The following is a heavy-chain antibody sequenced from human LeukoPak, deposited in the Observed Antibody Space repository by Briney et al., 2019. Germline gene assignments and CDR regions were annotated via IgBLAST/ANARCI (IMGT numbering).Heavy chain of an antibody. D-gene: IGHD3-10*01. CDR3: AKDPMVRGATYDY. CDR1: GFTFRRYA. J-gene: IGHJ4*02. V-gene: IGHV3-23*01. CDR2: ISGSGST. Sequence: GGSLRLSCAASGFTFRRYAMTWVRQAPGKGLEWVSAISGSGSTYYADSVKGRFTISRDNSKNTPYLQVNSLRAEDTAVYYCAKDPMVRGATYDYWGQGTLVTVSS.